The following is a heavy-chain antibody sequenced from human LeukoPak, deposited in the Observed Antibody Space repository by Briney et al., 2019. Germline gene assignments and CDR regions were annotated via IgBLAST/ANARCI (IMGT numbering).Heavy chain of an antibody. CDR1: GGSINSSSYY. CDR3: ARRFAPSRNDAFDI. Sequence: SETLSLTCTVSGGSINSSSYYWGWIRQPPGKGQEGIGTIYYSGSTYYNPSLKSRVTISVDTSKNQFSLKLSSVTASDTAVYYCARRFAPSRNDAFDIWGQGTMVTVSS. CDR2: IYYSGST. D-gene: IGHD3-10*01. V-gene: IGHV4-39*01. J-gene: IGHJ3*02.